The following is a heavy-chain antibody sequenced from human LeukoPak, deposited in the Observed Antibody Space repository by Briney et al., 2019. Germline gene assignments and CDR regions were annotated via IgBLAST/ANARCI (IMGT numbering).Heavy chain of an antibody. Sequence: ASVKVSCKASGYTFTGYYMHWVRQAPGQGLEWMXWINPNSGGTNYAQKFQGWVTMTRDTSISTAYMELSRLRSDDTAVYYCARGYCSGGSCYFDYWGQGTLVTVSS. V-gene: IGHV1-2*04. CDR2: INPNSGGT. CDR3: ARGYCSGGSCYFDY. J-gene: IGHJ4*02. CDR1: GYTFTGYY. D-gene: IGHD2-15*01.